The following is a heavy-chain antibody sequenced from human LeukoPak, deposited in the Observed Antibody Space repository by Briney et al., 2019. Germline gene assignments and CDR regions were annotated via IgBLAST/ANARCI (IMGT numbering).Heavy chain of an antibody. CDR3: ARSYCSGGSCWVYFDY. Sequence: PSETLSLTCTVSGGSISSYYWSWIRQPPGKGLEWIGNIYYSGSTNYNPSLKSRVTISVDTSKNQFSLKLSSVTAADTGIYYCARSYCSGGSCWVYFDYWGQGTLVTVSS. V-gene: IGHV4-59*08. CDR2: IYYSGST. D-gene: IGHD2-15*01. J-gene: IGHJ4*02. CDR1: GGSISSYY.